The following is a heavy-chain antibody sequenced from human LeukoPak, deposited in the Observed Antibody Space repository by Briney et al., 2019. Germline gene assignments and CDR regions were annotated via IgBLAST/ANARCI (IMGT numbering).Heavy chain of an antibody. CDR1: GFTFSSYE. CDR3: ARCGKKNYDFWSGHYYYYYMDV. J-gene: IGHJ6*03. Sequence: GSLRLSCAASGFTFSSYEMNWVRQPPGKGLEWIGEINHSGSTNYNPSLKSRVTISVDTSKNQFSLKLSSVTAADTAVYYCARCGKKNYDFWSGHYYYYYMDVWGKGTTVTVSS. D-gene: IGHD3-3*01. V-gene: IGHV4-34*01. CDR2: INHSGST.